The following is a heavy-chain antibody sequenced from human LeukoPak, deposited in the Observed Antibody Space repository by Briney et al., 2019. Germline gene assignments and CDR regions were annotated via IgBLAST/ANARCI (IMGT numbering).Heavy chain of an antibody. Sequence: ASVKVSCKASGYTFTSYGISWVRQAPGQGLEWMGWISAYNGNTNYAQKLQGRVTMTTDTSTSTAYMELRSLRSDDTAVYYCARGWIAARPDYYYYMDVWGKGTTVTVSS. CDR2: ISAYNGNT. D-gene: IGHD6-6*01. V-gene: IGHV1-18*01. CDR1: GYTFTSYG. J-gene: IGHJ6*03. CDR3: ARGWIAARPDYYYYMDV.